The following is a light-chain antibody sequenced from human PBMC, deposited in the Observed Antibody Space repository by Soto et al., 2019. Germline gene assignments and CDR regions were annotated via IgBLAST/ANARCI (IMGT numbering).Light chain of an antibody. Sequence: DIQMTQSPSSLSASVGDRVTITCRASQSIGSLLNWYQQKPGKAPNLLIYAATTLHSGVPSRFSCSGSGTDFTLTISSLQPEDSATFYCHQSYSSWTFGHGTKVEIK. CDR3: HQSYSSWT. CDR2: AAT. CDR1: QSIGSL. J-gene: IGKJ1*01. V-gene: IGKV1-39*01.